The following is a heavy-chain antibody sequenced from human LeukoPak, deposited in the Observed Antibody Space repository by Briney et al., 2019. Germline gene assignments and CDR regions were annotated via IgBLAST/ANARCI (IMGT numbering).Heavy chain of an antibody. Sequence: SETLSLTCAVSGGSISSSYWWSWVRQPPGKGLEWIGEIYYSGSTNYNPSLKSRVTISVDKSKNQFSLKLSSVTAADTAVYYCARIRYFDWLLQYYFDYWGQGTLVTVSS. CDR2: IYYSGST. CDR1: GGSISSSYW. V-gene: IGHV4-4*02. D-gene: IGHD3-9*01. CDR3: ARIRYFDWLLQYYFDY. J-gene: IGHJ4*02.